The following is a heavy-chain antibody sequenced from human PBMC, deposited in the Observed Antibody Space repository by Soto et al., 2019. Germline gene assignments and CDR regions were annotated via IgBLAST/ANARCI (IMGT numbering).Heavy chain of an antibody. V-gene: IGHV1-18*01. CDR1: GYSFTNYG. CDR3: ARGPTDYYDNSANYFLDY. D-gene: IGHD3-22*01. J-gene: IGHJ4*02. CDR2: ISTYNGNT. Sequence: QDQLLQSGAEVKKPGASVTVSCKASGYSFTNYGVSWVRQAPGQGLDWLGWISTYNGNTRYAERLQGRVTMTTDTTTNTAYMELRNLRSDDTAVYYCARGPTDYYDNSANYFLDYWGQGTLVTVSS.